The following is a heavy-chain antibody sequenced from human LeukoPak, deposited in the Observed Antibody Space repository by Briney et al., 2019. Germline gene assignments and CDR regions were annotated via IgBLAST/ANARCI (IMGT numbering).Heavy chain of an antibody. CDR2: ISYDGSNK. V-gene: IGHV3-30*18. Sequence: GGSLRLSCAASGFTFSSYGMHWVRQAPGKGLEWVAVISYDGSNKYYADSVKGRFTISRDNSKNTLYLQMNSLRAEDTAVYYCAKDRLRYFDWLFDYWGQGTLVTISS. D-gene: IGHD3-9*01. J-gene: IGHJ4*02. CDR1: GFTFSSYG. CDR3: AKDRLRYFDWLFDY.